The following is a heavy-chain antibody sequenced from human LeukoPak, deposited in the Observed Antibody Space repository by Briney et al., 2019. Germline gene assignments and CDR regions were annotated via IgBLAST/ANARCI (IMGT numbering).Heavy chain of an antibody. CDR1: GYTFTSYG. CDR2: ISAYNGNT. CDR3: ARDSRYGDYDYYYYGMDV. V-gene: IGHV1-18*01. Sequence: ASVTVSCKASGYTFTSYGISWVRQAPGQGLEWMGWISAYNGNTNYAQKLQGRVTMTTDTSTSTAYMELRSLRSDDTAVYYCARDSRYGDYDYYYYGMDVWGQGTTVTVSS. D-gene: IGHD4-17*01. J-gene: IGHJ6*02.